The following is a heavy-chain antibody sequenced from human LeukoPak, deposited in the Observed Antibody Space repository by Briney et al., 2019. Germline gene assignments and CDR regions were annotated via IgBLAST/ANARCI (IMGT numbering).Heavy chain of an antibody. J-gene: IGHJ4*02. Sequence: SETLSLTCAVYGGSFSGYYWSWIRQPPGKGLEWIGEINHSGSTNYNPSLKSRVTISVDTSKNQFSLKLSSVTAADTAVYYCARLNDYSNYPYFDYWGQGTLVTVSS. D-gene: IGHD4-11*01. CDR1: GGSFSGYY. CDR2: INHSGST. CDR3: ARLNDYSNYPYFDY. V-gene: IGHV4-34*01.